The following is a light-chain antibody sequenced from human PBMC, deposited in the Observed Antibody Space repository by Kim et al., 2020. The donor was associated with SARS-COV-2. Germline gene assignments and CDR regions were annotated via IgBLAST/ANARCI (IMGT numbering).Light chain of an antibody. V-gene: IGLV2-14*02. J-gene: IGLJ2*01. CDR3: SSYTRTHTLL. CDR1: TTDH. CDR2: DVY. Sequence: SSLPPPSSFSFSPFPSITLSCTGTTTDHVSWYQQYPGKDPKLMIYDVYKWPSGVSHRFSGSKSDNTASLTISGLQADDEAAYYCSSYTRTHTLLFG.